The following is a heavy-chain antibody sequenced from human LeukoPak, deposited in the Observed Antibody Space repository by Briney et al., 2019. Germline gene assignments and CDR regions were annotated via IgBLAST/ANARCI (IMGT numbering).Heavy chain of an antibody. CDR3: AKDGGIAVANNYYYYGMDV. CDR1: GFTFSSYA. Sequence: GRSLRLSCAASGFTFSSYAMSWVRQAPGKGLEWVSAISGSGGSTYYADSVKGRFTISRDNSKNTLYLQMNSLRAEDTAVYYCAKDGGIAVANNYYYYGMDVWGQGTTVTVSS. D-gene: IGHD6-19*01. V-gene: IGHV3-23*01. CDR2: ISGSGGST. J-gene: IGHJ6*02.